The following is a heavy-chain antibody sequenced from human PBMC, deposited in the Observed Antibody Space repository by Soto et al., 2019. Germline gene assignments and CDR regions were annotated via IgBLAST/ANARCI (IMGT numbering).Heavy chain of an antibody. CDR1: GYTFSTYP. CDR3: ARDRVEAALGTFDQ. Sequence: ASVKVSCKTSGYTFSTYPISWVRQAPGQGLEWVGWISTYNGKTNYGQKFQGRVTITTDTSASTAYMNLRNLRSDDTAVYYCARDRVEAALGTFDQWGQGTLVTVSS. D-gene: IGHD6-13*01. J-gene: IGHJ4*02. CDR2: ISTYNGKT. V-gene: IGHV1-18*01.